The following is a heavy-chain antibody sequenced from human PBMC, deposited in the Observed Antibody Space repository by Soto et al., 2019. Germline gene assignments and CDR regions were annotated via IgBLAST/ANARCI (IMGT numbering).Heavy chain of an antibody. V-gene: IGHV3-30-3*01. CDR2: MLFVGNSK. Sequence: GGSLRPSGAASGSAVTSSSTHWVRQAPGKGLGWGAAMLFVGNSKNFADSVKGRFKIYRETPTNTWSVEMESRGVEDSALYHCTRGGSMIANDDLAYGGKGTQFTV. CDR1: GSAVTSSS. D-gene: IGHD2-21*01. J-gene: IGHJ4*02. CDR3: TRGGSMIANDDLAY.